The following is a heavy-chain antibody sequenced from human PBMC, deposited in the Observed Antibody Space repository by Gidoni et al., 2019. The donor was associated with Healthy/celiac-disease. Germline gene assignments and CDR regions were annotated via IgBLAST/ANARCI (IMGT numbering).Heavy chain of an antibody. V-gene: IGHV1-46*01. J-gene: IGHJ4*02. Sequence: QVQLVQSGAEVKKPGASVTVSCKASGSTFTSYYMPWGRQAPGQGLEWMGIINPSGGSTSDAQKFQGRVTMTRDTSTSTVYMELSSLRSEDTAVYYCARGLCSGGSCYAVGYLGQGTLVTVSS. CDR1: GSTFTSYY. D-gene: IGHD2-15*01. CDR3: ARGLCSGGSCYAVGY. CDR2: INPSGGST.